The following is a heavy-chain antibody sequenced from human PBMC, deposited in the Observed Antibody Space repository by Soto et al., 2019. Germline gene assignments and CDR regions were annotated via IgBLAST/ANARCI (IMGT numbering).Heavy chain of an antibody. CDR3: ARSTFWFYHEAGGYYGFDN. J-gene: IGHJ4*02. V-gene: IGHV4-39*01. Sequence: PSETLSLTCTVSGRSISSCGYYRGWLRRPPGEGREWGGRISFKGATYYITLLNSRLTIPADTSKNQFSLNLSTVTAADTDVFYCARSTFWFYHEAGGYYGFDNWGQATLVTVSS. CDR2: ISFKGAT. D-gene: IGHD3-3*01. CDR1: GRSISSCGYY.